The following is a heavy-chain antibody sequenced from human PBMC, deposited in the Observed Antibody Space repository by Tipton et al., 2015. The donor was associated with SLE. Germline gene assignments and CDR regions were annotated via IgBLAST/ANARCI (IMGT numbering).Heavy chain of an antibody. CDR3: AKESGATNHYYYYMDV. CDR2: ISSSSSYT. J-gene: IGHJ6*03. Sequence: SLRLSCAASGFTFSDYYMSWIRQAPGKGLEWVSYISSSSSYTNYADSVKGRFTISRDNAKNSLYLQMNSLRAEDTALYYCAKESGATNHYYYYMDVWGKGTTVTVSS. V-gene: IGHV3-11*05. D-gene: IGHD1-26*01. CDR1: GFTFSDYY.